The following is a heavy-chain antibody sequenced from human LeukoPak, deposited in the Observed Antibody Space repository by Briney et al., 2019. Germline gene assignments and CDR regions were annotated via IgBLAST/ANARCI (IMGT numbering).Heavy chain of an antibody. J-gene: IGHJ4*02. D-gene: IGHD3-22*01. CDR3: AKAGAYSNGYHEYPNYVDY. CDR2: LSSSSSSFI. V-gene: IGHV3-21*04. CDR1: EFTFSTYH. Sequence: PGGSLRLSCAASEFTFSTYHMHWVRQAPGKGLEWVSSLSSSSSSFIYYADSVKGRFTISRDNAKNSLYLQMNSLRAGDTAIYYCAKAGAYSNGYHEYPNYVDYWGQGTLVTVSS.